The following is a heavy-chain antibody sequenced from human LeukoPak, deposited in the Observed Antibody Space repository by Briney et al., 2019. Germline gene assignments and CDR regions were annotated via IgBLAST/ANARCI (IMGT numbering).Heavy chain of an antibody. Sequence: GGSLRLSCAASGFTFSNYAIHWVRQAPGKGLEWVAVISYDGSNTNYADSVKGRFTISRDNAKNSLYLQMNSLRAEDTAVYYCARDLGCSSTSCGPWGQGTLVTVSS. V-gene: IGHV3-30-3*01. CDR3: ARDLGCSSTSCGP. CDR1: GFTFSNYA. CDR2: ISYDGSNT. J-gene: IGHJ5*02. D-gene: IGHD2-2*01.